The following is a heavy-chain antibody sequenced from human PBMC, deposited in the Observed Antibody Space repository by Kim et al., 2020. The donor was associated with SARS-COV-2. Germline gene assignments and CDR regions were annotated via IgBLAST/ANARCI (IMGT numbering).Heavy chain of an antibody. J-gene: IGHJ4*02. CDR1: GGSISSYY. Sequence: SETLSLTCTVSGGSISSYYWSWIRQTPGKGLEWIGYIYYSGSTNYNPSLKSRVTISVDTSKNQFSLKLSSVTAADTAVYYCARRRWFGEFDYWGQGTLVTVSS. CDR3: ARRRWFGEFDY. D-gene: IGHD3-10*01. CDR2: IYYSGST. V-gene: IGHV4-59*08.